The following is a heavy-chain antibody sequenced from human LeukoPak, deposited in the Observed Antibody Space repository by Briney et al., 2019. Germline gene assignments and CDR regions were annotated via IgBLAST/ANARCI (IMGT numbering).Heavy chain of an antibody. CDR1: GYTFTGYY. CDR2: INPNSGGT. V-gene: IGHV1-2*06. D-gene: IGHD6-13*01. CDR3: ARSRYSSSWYPPYYFDY. J-gene: IGHJ4*02. Sequence: ASVKVSCKASGYTFTGYYMHWVRLAPGQGLEWMGRINPNSGGTNYAQKFQGRVTMTRDTSISTAYMELSRLRSDDTAVYYCARSRYSSSWYPPYYFDYWGQGTLVTVSS.